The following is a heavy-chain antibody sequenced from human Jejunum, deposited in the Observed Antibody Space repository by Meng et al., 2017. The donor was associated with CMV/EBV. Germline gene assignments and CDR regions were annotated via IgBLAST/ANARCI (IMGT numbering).Heavy chain of an antibody. Sequence: SCAASGFTFSKYWMSWVRQAPGKGLEGVASIKQDGSEKAYVDSVKGRFTISRDNAKNSLYLQMNSLRAEDTAVYYCARIGRTPPDYWGQGTLVTVSS. CDR3: ARIGRTPPDY. CDR2: IKQDGSEK. CDR1: GFTFSKYW. V-gene: IGHV3-7*01. J-gene: IGHJ4*02.